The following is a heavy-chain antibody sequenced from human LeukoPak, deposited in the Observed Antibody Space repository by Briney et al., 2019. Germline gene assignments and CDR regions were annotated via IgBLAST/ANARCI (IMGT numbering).Heavy chain of an antibody. V-gene: IGHV4-39*01. D-gene: IGHD6-6*01. CDR1: GGSISSSGYY. Sequence: SETLSLTCTVSGGSISSSGYYWGRIRQSPGKGLEWIGSMHYSGSNSYNPSLKSRSTISVDTSKNQFSLKLNSVTAADTAIYYCARYSSSSGWFDPWGQGTLVTVSS. CDR2: MHYSGSN. CDR3: ARYSSSSGWFDP. J-gene: IGHJ5*02.